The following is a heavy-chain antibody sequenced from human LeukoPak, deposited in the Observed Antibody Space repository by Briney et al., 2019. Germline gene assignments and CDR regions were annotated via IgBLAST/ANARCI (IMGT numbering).Heavy chain of an antibody. Sequence: SETLSLTCSVSGGFIIRSSYYWGWIRQTPGWGLEWIASIDYTGSAYYNPSLGSRVTISVDTSKNQFSLKLSSVTAADMGVHYCVRHRGGSGYSDLDAFEIWGQGTMVTAPS. CDR1: GGFIIRSSYY. V-gene: IGHV4-39*01. CDR3: VRHRGGSGYSDLDAFEI. CDR2: IDYTGSA. D-gene: IGHD6-25*01. J-gene: IGHJ3*02.